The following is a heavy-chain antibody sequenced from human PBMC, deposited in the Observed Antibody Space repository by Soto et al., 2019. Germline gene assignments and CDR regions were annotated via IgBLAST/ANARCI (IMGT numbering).Heavy chain of an antibody. CDR3: RSSTSCCDESCVDV. J-gene: IGHJ6*02. CDR2: LYHIGST. D-gene: IGHD2-2*01. Sequence: SETLSLTCAVSGYSISSGNYWAWIRQPPGRGLEWIGSLYHIGSTHYNTSLKSRVTISVDTSKNHFSLELSSVTAADTAIYYCRSSTSCCDESCVDVWGQGTMVTVSS. CDR1: GYSISSGNY. V-gene: IGHV4-38-2*01.